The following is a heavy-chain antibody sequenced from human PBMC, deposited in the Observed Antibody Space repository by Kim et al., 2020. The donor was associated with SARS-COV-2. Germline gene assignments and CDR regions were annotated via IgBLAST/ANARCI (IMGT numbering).Heavy chain of an antibody. CDR2: IRSKAYGGTT. D-gene: IGHD1-26*01. CDR1: GFNFGDYA. J-gene: IGHJ4*02. V-gene: IGHV3-49*03. Sequence: GGSLRLSCTGSGFNFGDYAMGWFRQAPGKGLEWVAFIRSKAYGGTTEYGPSVKGRFTLSRADSKSIAYLQMNSLKTDDTAVYYCAKPRWELTYYFDHWGQGTLVTVSS. CDR3: AKPRWELTYYFDH.